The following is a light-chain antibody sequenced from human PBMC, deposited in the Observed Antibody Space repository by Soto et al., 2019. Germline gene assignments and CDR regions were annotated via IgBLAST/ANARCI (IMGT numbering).Light chain of an antibody. J-gene: IGKJ2*01. CDR3: QQTYSTPYT. Sequence: IQMTQSPSSLSASVGDRVTITCRASQRITTYLNWYQQKPGNAPKLLITTSCTLQRGVPSRFSGSGSGTDFTLTITSLQREDFATYFCQQTYSTPYTFGQGTKLEIK. CDR2: TSC. V-gene: IGKV1-39*01. CDR1: QRITTY.